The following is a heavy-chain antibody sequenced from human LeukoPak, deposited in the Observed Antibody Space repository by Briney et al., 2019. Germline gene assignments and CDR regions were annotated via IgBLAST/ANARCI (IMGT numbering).Heavy chain of an antibody. CDR2: IVAGSGNT. V-gene: IGHV1-58*01. J-gene: IGHJ4*02. D-gene: IGHD2-2*01. Sequence: EASVKVSCKASGFTFSSSAVQWVRQARGQRLEWIGWIVAGSGNTNYAQKFQERVAISRDMSTSTVHMELSSLRSEDTAVYYCARGLGVVPAAIGVDYWGQGTLVTVSS. CDR3: ARGLGVVPAAIGVDY. CDR1: GFTFSSSA.